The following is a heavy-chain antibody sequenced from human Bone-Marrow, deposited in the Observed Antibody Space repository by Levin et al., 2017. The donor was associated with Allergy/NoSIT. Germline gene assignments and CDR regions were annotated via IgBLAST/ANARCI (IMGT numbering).Heavy chain of an antibody. D-gene: IGHD3-16*01. Sequence: GASVKVSCKASGYSFTNSWIGWVRQMPGKGLEWMGIIYPGDSDTRYSPSFQGQVTISADRTITTAYLQWSSLKASDTAMYYCARGGGRRFDPWGQGTPVIVSS. CDR3: ARGGGRRFDP. CDR1: GYSFTNSW. J-gene: IGHJ5*02. V-gene: IGHV5-51*01. CDR2: IYPGDSDT.